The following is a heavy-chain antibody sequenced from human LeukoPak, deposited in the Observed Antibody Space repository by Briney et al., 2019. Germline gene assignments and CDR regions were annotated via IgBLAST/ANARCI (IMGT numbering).Heavy chain of an antibody. Sequence: GGSLRLSCAASGFTFSSYAMSWVRQAPGKGLEWVSAISGSGGSTYYADSVKGRFTISRDNSKNTLYLQMNSLRAEDTAVYYCAKSQYCGGGCYSGFDYWGQGTLVTVSS. CDR1: GFTFSSYA. V-gene: IGHV3-23*01. J-gene: IGHJ4*02. CDR2: ISGSGGST. CDR3: AKSQYCGGGCYSGFDY. D-gene: IGHD2-21*02.